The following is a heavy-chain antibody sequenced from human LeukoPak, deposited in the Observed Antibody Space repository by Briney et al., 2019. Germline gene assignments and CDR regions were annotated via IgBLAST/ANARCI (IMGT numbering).Heavy chain of an antibody. CDR1: GFTFSSYG. CDR2: ISYDGSNK. J-gene: IGHJ4*02. V-gene: IGHV3-30*18. CDR3: AKDFGSYGVYYFDY. Sequence: PGGSLRLSCAASGFTFSSYGMHWVRQAPGKGLEWVAVISYDGSNKYYADSVKGRFTISRDNSKNTLYLQMNSLRAEDTAVYYCAKDFGSYGVYYFDYWGQGTLVTVSS. D-gene: IGHD5-18*01.